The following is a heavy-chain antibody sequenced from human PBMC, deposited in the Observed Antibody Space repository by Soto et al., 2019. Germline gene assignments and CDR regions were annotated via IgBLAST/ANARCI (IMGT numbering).Heavy chain of an antibody. D-gene: IGHD3-3*01. CDR1: GGTFSSYA. CDR2: TIPIFGTA. V-gene: IGHV1-69*13. CDR3: ARGKRYYDFWSGYYSVPPYYYYYYGMDV. J-gene: IGHJ6*02. Sequence: SVKVSCKASGGTFSSYAISWVRQAPGQGLEWMGGTIPIFGTANYAQKFQGRVTITADESTSTAYMELSSLRSEDTAVHYCARGKRYYDFWSGYYSVPPYYYYYYGMDVWGQGTTVTVSS.